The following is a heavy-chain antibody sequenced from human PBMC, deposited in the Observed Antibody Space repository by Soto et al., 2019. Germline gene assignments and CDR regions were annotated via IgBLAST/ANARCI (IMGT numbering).Heavy chain of an antibody. Sequence: QVLLVQSGAEVKKPGASVKVSCKASEYSFTIYYLHWVRQAPGQGLEWMGIINPSGDSGSYAQKFQGTDSMTRDTCTSTRYLQRSGLKSEDTAVYYCATPEATTIAALEYWGQGTPVTVSS. J-gene: IGHJ4*02. CDR3: ATPEATTIAALEY. CDR1: EYSFTIYY. V-gene: IGHV1-46*01. CDR2: INPSGDSG. D-gene: IGHD4-4*01.